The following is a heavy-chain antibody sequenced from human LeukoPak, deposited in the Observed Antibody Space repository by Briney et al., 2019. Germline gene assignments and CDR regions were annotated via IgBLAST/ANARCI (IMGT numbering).Heavy chain of an antibody. CDR2: ISGSSSST. D-gene: IGHD4-23*01. CDR1: GFTFSIYS. J-gene: IGHJ4*02. CDR3: ARDPGGIGDY. Sequence: PGGSLRLSCAASGFTFSIYSMNWVRQAPGKGLEWVSFISGSSSSTFYAYSVKGRFTVSRDNDKNSLYLQMNSLRDEDTAVYYCARDPGGIGDYWGQGTLVTVSS. V-gene: IGHV3-48*02.